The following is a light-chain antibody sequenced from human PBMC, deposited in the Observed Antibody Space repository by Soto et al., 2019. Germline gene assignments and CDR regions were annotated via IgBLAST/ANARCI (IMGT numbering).Light chain of an antibody. CDR2: GAS. CDR3: QHYNNWPLT. J-gene: IGKJ3*01. CDR1: QSVSSN. V-gene: IGKV3-15*01. Sequence: EIVMTQSPATLSVSPGERATLSCRASQSVSSNLAWYQQKPGQHPRLFIHGASTSATGIPARFSGSGSGTEFTLTISSLQSEDFAVYYCQHYNNWPLTFGPGTKVDIK.